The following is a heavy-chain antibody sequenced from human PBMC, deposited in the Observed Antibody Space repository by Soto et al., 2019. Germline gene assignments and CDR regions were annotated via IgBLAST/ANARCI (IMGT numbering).Heavy chain of an antibody. CDR1: GYTFTSYA. D-gene: IGHD3-3*01. J-gene: IGHJ4*02. V-gene: IGHV1-3*01. CDR3: ARDPAREIFGVVILGY. Sequence: ASVKVSCKASGYTFTSYAMHWVRQAPGQRLEWMGWINAGNGNTKYSQKFQGRVTITRDTSASTAYMELSSLRSEDTAVYYCARDPAREIFGVVILGYWGQGTPVTVSS. CDR2: INAGNGNT.